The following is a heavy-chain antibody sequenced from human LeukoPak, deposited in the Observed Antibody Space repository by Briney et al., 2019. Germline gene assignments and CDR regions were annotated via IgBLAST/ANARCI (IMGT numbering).Heavy chain of an antibody. CDR1: GFTFSSYA. D-gene: IGHD6-19*01. V-gene: IGHV3-23*01. J-gene: IGHJ4*02. Sequence: PGGSLRLSCAASGFTFSSYAMSWVRQAPGKGLEWVSAISGSGGSTYYADSVKGRFTISRDNSKNTLYPQMNSLRAEDTAVYYCAKDRGGYSSGWYPFDYWGQGTLVTVSS. CDR2: ISGSGGST. CDR3: AKDRGGYSSGWYPFDY.